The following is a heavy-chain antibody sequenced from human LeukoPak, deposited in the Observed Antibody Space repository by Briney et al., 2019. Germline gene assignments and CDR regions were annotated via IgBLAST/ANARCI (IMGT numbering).Heavy chain of an antibody. D-gene: IGHD3-16*02. V-gene: IGHV1-18*04. CDR3: ARVRYYDYVWGSYPYGMDV. CDR2: ISAYNGNT. CDR1: GYTFTSYG. J-gene: IGHJ6*04. Sequence: GASVKVSCTASGYTFTSYGISWVRQAPGQGLEWMGWISAYNGNTNYAQKLQGSVTMTTDTSTSTAYMELRSLRSDDTAVYYCARVRYYDYVWGSYPYGMDVWGKGTTVTVSS.